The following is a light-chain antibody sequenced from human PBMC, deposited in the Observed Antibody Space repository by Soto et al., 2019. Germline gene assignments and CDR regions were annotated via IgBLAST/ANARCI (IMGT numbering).Light chain of an antibody. CDR3: QVWDSTGDHPNYV. J-gene: IGLJ1*01. CDR2: YDD. Sequence: SYELTQPPSVSVAPGKTASITCGGNNIGSKSVHWYQQKPGQAPVLVIYYDDDRPSGIPERFSGSNSGNTATLTIRRVEAGDEADYYCQVWDSTGDHPNYVFGTGTKLTVL. V-gene: IGLV3-21*04. CDR1: NIGSKS.